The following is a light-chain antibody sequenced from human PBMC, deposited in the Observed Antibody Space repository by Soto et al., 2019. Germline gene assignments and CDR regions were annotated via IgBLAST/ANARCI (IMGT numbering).Light chain of an antibody. Sequence: QSALTQPRSVSGSPGQSVTISCTGTSSDVGGYNYVSWYQQHPGKAPKLMIYDVSKRPSGVTDRFSGSKSGNTASLTISGLQAEDEAEYYCCSYAGSYTLYVFGTGTKVTVL. J-gene: IGLJ1*01. CDR2: DVS. V-gene: IGLV2-11*01. CDR1: SSDVGGYNY. CDR3: CSYAGSYTLYV.